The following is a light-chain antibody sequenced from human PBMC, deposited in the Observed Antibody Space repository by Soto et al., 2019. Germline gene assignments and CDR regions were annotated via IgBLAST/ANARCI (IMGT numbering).Light chain of an antibody. J-gene: IGLJ2*01. Sequence: NFMLTQPHSVSESPGQTVTISCTRSSGSMASNYVQGYQQRPGSATTTVIYEDNQRPSEVPDRFSGSIDSSANSASLTLSELKPEDEADYYCQSYEPSNHVVCLGGTQLTVL. CDR1: SGSMASNY. CDR3: QSYEPSNHVV. CDR2: EDN. V-gene: IGLV6-57*03.